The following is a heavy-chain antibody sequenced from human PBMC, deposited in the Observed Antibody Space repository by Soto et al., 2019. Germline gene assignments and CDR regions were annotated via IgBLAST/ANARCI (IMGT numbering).Heavy chain of an antibody. Sequence: SQTPALTCAISGSSVSTYNAAGDLIRQTLARGRRRLGRPYYRSKWYNDYAVSVKSRIAINPDTTKNQFSLQLNSVTPEDTAVYYCARDRYSSSWYRYYYYGMDVWGQGTTVTVSS. CDR2: PYYRSKWYN. V-gene: IGHV6-1*01. D-gene: IGHD6-13*01. CDR3: ARDRYSSSWYRYYYYGMDV. CDR1: GSSVSTYNAA. J-gene: IGHJ6*02.